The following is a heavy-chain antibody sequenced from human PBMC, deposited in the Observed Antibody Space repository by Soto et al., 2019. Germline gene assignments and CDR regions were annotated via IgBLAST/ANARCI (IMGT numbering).Heavy chain of an antibody. D-gene: IGHD3-22*01. J-gene: IGHJ4*02. CDR2: IIPIFGTA. V-gene: IGHV1-69*05. Sequence: PVKVSCKASGGTFSSYAISWVRQAPGQGLGWMGGIIPIFGTANYAQKSKGRVTISTYEFTNKAYMELSSLRSEETAVYYCASYRPRYYYDTTGYMKDWGQGTPVPIS. CDR3: ASYRPRYYYDTTGYMKD. CDR1: GGTFSSYA.